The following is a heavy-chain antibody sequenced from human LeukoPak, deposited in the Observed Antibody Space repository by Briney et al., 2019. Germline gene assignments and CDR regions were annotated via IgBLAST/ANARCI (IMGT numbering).Heavy chain of an antibody. CDR1: GGTFSSYA. Sequence: GSSVKVSCKASGGTFSSYAISWVRQAPGQGLEWMGGIIPIFGTANYAQKFQGRVTITADESTSTAYMELNSLKSEDTAVYYCARGWDYDSGGRPTAYVYWGQGTPVTVSS. J-gene: IGHJ4*02. CDR2: IIPIFGTA. D-gene: IGHD3-22*01. CDR3: ARGWDYDSGGRPTAYVY. V-gene: IGHV1-69*01.